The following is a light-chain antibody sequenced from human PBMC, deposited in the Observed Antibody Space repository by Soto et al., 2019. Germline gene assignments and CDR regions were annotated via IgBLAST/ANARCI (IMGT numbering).Light chain of an antibody. CDR1: RSVSSD. CDR2: DAS. CDR3: QQRSSWPAT. J-gene: IGKJ1*01. V-gene: IGKV3-11*01. Sequence: EIVLTQSPATLSLTPGERATLSCRASRSVSSDLAWYQQRPGQAPRLLIYDASNRAHGIPARFSGSGSGTDFTLTISSLESEDFAVYYCQQRSSWPATFGQGTKVEIK.